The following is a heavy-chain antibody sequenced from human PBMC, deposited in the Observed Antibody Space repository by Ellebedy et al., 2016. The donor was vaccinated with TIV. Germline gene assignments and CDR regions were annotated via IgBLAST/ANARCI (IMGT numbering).Heavy chain of an antibody. D-gene: IGHD5-12*01. CDR1: GFTFSDYY. CDR2: ISSSGSTI. Sequence: GESLKISXAASGFTFSDYYMSWIRQAPGKGLEWVSYISSSGSTIYYADSVKGRFTISRDNAKNSLYLQMNSLRAEDTAVYYCASSYSGYEFSYWGQGTLVTVSS. V-gene: IGHV3-11*01. CDR3: ASSYSGYEFSY. J-gene: IGHJ4*02.